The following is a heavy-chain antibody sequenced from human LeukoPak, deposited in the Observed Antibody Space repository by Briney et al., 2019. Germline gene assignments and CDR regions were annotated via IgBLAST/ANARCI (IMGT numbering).Heavy chain of an antibody. CDR2: IYYSGST. D-gene: IGHD5-12*01. J-gene: IGHJ4*02. V-gene: IGHV4-31*11. CDR3: ARTYSGYDFDY. CDR1: CGSISSGGYY. Sequence: PSSIPSLSCAFSCGSISSGGYYWSWIRQHPGKCLEWIEYIYYSGSTYYHPFLKSRVTISVDTYKNQFSLKLRSVTAADTAVYFCARTYSGYDFDYWGQGTLVTVSS.